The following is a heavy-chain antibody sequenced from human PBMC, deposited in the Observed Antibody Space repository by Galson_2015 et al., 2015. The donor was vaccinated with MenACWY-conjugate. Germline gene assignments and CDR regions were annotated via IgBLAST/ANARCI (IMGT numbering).Heavy chain of an antibody. Sequence: SLRLSCAASGFTLGTYSMSWVRQAPGKGLEWVSYINSRSSTISYADSVKGRITISRDNAKNSLYLQVNSLRAEDTAVYYCARVRSGGYFDSWGLGTLVTVSS. J-gene: IGHJ4*02. CDR3: ARVRSGGYFDS. CDR2: INSRSSTI. V-gene: IGHV3-48*01. D-gene: IGHD3-22*01. CDR1: GFTLGTYS.